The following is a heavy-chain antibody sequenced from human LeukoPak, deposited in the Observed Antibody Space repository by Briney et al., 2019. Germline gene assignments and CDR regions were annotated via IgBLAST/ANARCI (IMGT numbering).Heavy chain of an antibody. CDR1: GFTFSSYG. CDR3: ARERPARRWELPIDY. D-gene: IGHD1-26*01. Sequence: PGGSLRLSCAASGFTFSSYGMHWVRQAPGKGLEWVAVISNDGSNKYYADSVRGRFTISRDNSKNTLYLQMNSLRIEDTAVYYCARERPARRWELPIDYWGQGTLVTVSS. J-gene: IGHJ4*02. V-gene: IGHV3-30*03. CDR2: ISNDGSNK.